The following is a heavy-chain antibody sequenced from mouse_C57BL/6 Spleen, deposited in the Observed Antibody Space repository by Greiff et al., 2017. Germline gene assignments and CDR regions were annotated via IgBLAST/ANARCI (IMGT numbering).Heavy chain of an antibody. D-gene: IGHD1-1*01. CDR1: CYTFTSHW. V-gene: IGHV1-69*01. CDR3: ARTYYGSSHGDAMDY. Sequence: QVQLQQFWAELVMPGASVKLSFKASCYTFTSHWIHWGKPRTGQGLEWIGEIDPSDSYTNYKQKFKGKSTLTVDKSSSTAYMQLSSLTSEDSAVYYCARTYYGSSHGDAMDYWGQGTSVTVSS. CDR2: IDPSDSYT. J-gene: IGHJ4*01.